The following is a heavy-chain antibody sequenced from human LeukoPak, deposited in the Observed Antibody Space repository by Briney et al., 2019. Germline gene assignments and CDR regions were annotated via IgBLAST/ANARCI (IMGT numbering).Heavy chain of an antibody. J-gene: IGHJ4*02. CDR3: ARISSDWPHYYFDY. V-gene: IGHV4-38-2*02. Sequence: SETLSLTCTVSGHSISSAYYWGWIRQPPGKGLEWIGSIYHSGSTYYNPSLKSRVTISLDTSKNQFSLKLRSVTAADTAVYYCARISSDWPHYYFDYWGQGALVTVSS. CDR1: GHSISSAYY. D-gene: IGHD6-19*01. CDR2: IYHSGST.